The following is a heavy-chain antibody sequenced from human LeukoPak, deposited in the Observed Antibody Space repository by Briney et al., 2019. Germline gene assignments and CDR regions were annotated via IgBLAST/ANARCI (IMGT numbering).Heavy chain of an antibody. Sequence: GASLKISCKCSGSIFTSYWISWVRQMPGKGLEWMGRIDPSDSYTNYSPSFQGHVTISASKSISTAYLQSSSVEASDTAMYYCALQVGGDPPFDYWGQGSLVTVSS. CDR1: GSIFTSYW. J-gene: IGHJ4*02. CDR3: ALQVGGDPPFDY. V-gene: IGHV5-10-1*01. CDR2: IDPSDSYT. D-gene: IGHD2-8*02.